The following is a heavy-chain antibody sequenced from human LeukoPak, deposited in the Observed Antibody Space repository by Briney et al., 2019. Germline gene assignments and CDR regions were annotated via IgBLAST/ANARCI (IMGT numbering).Heavy chain of an antibody. CDR2: ISWNSGSI. D-gene: IGHD6-13*01. Sequence: GGSLRLSCAASGFTFSNYAMHWVRQAPGKGLEWVSGISWNSGSIGYADSVKGRFTISRDNAKNSLYLQMNSLRAEDTALYYCAKDALAAAGTGIWFDPWGQGTLVTVSS. CDR3: AKDALAAAGTGIWFDP. V-gene: IGHV3-9*01. J-gene: IGHJ5*02. CDR1: GFTFSNYA.